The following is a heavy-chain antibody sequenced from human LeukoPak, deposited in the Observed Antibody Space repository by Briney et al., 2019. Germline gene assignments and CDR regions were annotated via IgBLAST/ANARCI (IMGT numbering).Heavy chain of an antibody. CDR1: GGTFSSYA. J-gene: IGHJ4*02. CDR3: AASSIAALSSDY. V-gene: IGHV1-69*01. Sequence: ASVKVSCKASGGTFSSYAISWVRQAPGQGLEWMGGIIPIFGTANYAQKFQGRVTITADESTSTAYMELRSLRSDDTAVYYCAASSIAALSSDYWGQGTLVTVSS. D-gene: IGHD6-6*01. CDR2: IIPIFGTA.